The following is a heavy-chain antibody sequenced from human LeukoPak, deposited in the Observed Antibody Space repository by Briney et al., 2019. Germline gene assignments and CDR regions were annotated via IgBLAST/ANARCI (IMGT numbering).Heavy chain of an antibody. Sequence: SETLSLTCAVYGGSFSGYYWSWIRQPPGKGLEWIGEINHSGSTNYNPSLKSRVTISVDTSKNQFSLKLSSVTAADTAVYYCARHRLHCSSTSCYRRVAWFDPWGQGTLVTVSS. CDR3: ARHRLHCSSTSCYRRVAWFDP. V-gene: IGHV4-34*01. CDR2: INHSGST. CDR1: GGSFSGYY. D-gene: IGHD2-2*02. J-gene: IGHJ5*02.